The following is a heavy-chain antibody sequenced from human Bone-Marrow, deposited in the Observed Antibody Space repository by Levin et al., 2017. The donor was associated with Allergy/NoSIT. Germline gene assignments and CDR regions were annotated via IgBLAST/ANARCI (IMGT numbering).Heavy chain of an antibody. CDR3: ARGEYSYGSGSYYLDY. D-gene: IGHD3-10*01. V-gene: IGHV4-31*03. J-gene: IGHJ4*02. Sequence: SQTLSLTCTVSGDSISSGGYYWSWIRQHPGKGLEWIGYIYHSGSTYYNPSLKGRVTISVDTSQNEFSLKLSSVTAADTAVFYCARGEYSYGSGSYYLDYWGQGTLVTVSS. CDR1: GDSISSGGYY. CDR2: IYHSGST.